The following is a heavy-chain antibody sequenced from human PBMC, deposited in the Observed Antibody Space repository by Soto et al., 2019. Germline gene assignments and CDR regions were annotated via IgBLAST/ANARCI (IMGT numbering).Heavy chain of an antibody. CDR3: ARGSSSAAALDI. D-gene: IGHD6-6*01. V-gene: IGHV6-1*01. J-gene: IGHJ3*02. Sequence: SQTLSLTCAISGDSVSSNTAAWNWIRQSPSRGLEWLGRTFFRSKQYNDYAESLKSRITINPDTSKNQFSLHLDSVTPEDTAVYCCARGSSSAAALDIWGQGTMVTVAS. CDR1: GDSVSSNTAA. CDR2: TFFRSKQYN.